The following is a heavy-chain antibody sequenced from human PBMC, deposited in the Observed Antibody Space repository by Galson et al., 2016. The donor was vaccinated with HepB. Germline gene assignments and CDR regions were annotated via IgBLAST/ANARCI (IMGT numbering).Heavy chain of an antibody. J-gene: IGHJ4*02. Sequence: SVKVSCKASGYTFTTYGISWVRQAPGQGFEWMGWISPYNGNTNYAQKFRARVTVTTDTSTSTAYMELRSLRSDDTAVYYCARQGSEKYYRGYFDNWGQGTLVTGSS. D-gene: IGHD3-10*01. CDR3: ARQGSEKYYRGYFDN. CDR1: GYTFTTYG. V-gene: IGHV1-18*04. CDR2: ISPYNGNT.